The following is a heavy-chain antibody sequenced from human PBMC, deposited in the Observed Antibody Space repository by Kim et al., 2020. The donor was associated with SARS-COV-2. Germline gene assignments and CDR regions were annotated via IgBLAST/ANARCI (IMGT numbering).Heavy chain of an antibody. V-gene: IGHV3-7*01. Sequence: GGSLRLSCAGSGFTFRSHWLTWVRQAPGKGLEWVANIKQDGREKNYVDSVKDRFSISRDNPKNTLYLQMNSLRAEDTAIYYCATYSDGWYQNFWGQGTLVTVSS. CDR3: ATYSDGWYQNF. CDR1: GFTFRSHW. D-gene: IGHD6-19*01. CDR2: IKQDGREK. J-gene: IGHJ4*02.